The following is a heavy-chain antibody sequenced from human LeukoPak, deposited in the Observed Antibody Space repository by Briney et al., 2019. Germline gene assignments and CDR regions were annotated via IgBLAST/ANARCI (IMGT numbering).Heavy chain of an antibody. Sequence: GGSLRLSCAASEFTFSSYTMHWVRQAPGKGLEWVALISYDGSNKYYADSVKGRFTISRDNSKKTLLLQTNSLRAEDTAMYYCAIDWRAFCGGDCFGFFDYWGQGTLVTVSS. CDR3: AIDWRAFCGGDCFGFFDY. CDR1: EFTFSSYT. D-gene: IGHD2-21*02. J-gene: IGHJ4*02. V-gene: IGHV3-30-3*01. CDR2: ISYDGSNK.